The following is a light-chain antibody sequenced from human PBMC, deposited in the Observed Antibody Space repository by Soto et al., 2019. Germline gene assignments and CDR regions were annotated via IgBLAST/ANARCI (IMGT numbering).Light chain of an antibody. V-gene: IGKV3-20*01. Sequence: EVVLTQSPGTLSLSPGERATLSCRASQSISNNYFDWYQQKPGQAPRLLIFGSSDRATGIPDRFSGSGSGTDFTLTISRLEPEDFSVYYCQQYGSSPPYTFGQGTKMEIK. J-gene: IGKJ2*01. CDR1: QSISNNY. CDR3: QQYGSSPPYT. CDR2: GSS.